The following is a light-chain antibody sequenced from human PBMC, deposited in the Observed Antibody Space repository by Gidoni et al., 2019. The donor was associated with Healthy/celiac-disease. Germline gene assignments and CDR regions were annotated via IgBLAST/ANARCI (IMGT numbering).Light chain of an antibody. Sequence: QSVLTQPPSASGTPGQRVTIFCSGSSSNIGSNYVSWYQQLPGTAPKLLIYRNNQRPSGVPDRFSGSKSGTSASLAISGLRSEDEADYYCAAWDDSLSVLFGGGTKLTVL. V-gene: IGLV1-47*01. CDR3: AAWDDSLSVL. CDR2: RNN. CDR1: SSNIGSNY. J-gene: IGLJ2*01.